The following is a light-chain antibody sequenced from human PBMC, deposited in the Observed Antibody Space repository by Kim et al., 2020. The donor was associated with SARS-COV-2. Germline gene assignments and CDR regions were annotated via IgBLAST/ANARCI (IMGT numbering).Light chain of an antibody. CDR1: SGHSSDI. CDR2: LEGSGNY. V-gene: IGLV4-60*03. J-gene: IGLJ3*02. CDR3: ETWDSRV. Sequence: LGSSVKLTCTLSSGHSSDIIAWHQQQPGKAPRYLMNLEGSGNYNKGNGVPDRFSGSRSGADRYLTISNVQSEDEADYYCETWDSRVFGGGTQLTVL.